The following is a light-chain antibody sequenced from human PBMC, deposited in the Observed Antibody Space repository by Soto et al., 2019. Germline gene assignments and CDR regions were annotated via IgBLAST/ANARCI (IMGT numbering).Light chain of an antibody. Sequence: QSVLTQPPSASGTSGQRVTISCSGSSSNIGSNTVNWYQQLPGTAPKLLIDSNNQRPSGVPDRFSGSKSGTSAALAIGGLQSEDEADYYCAAWDDSLNGVVFGGGTKLTVL. CDR3: AAWDDSLNGVV. CDR2: SNN. J-gene: IGLJ2*01. CDR1: SSNIGSNT. V-gene: IGLV1-44*01.